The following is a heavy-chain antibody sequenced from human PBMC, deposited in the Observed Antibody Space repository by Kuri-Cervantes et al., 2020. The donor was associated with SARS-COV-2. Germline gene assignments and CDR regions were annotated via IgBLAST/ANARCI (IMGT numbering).Heavy chain of an antibody. D-gene: IGHD1-1*01. CDR1: GFTFSNAW. Sequence: GESLKISCAASGFTFSNAWMSWVRQAPGKGLEWVGRIKSKTDGGTTDYAAPVKGRFTISRDDSKNTLYLQMNSLKTEDTAVYYCARDQAGTIDYWGQGTLVTVSS. J-gene: IGHJ4*02. CDR2: IKSKTDGGTT. V-gene: IGHV3-15*01. CDR3: ARDQAGTIDY.